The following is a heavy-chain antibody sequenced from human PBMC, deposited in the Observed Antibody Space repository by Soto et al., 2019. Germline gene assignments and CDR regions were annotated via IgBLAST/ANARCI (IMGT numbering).Heavy chain of an antibody. CDR3: ALMLYTEEGVGLDV. D-gene: IGHD2-8*01. V-gene: IGHV3-21*01. CDR2: VSRRSENL. CDR1: GFIFSDYT. Sequence: VHLVESGGGRVQPGGSLRLSCAASGFIFSDYTINWGRQATGKGLEWVSYVSRRSENLLYADSVKGRFTISRDNAKKSVSLQMNSLRAEDTALYYCALMLYTEEGVGLDVWGQGTTVTVS. J-gene: IGHJ6*02.